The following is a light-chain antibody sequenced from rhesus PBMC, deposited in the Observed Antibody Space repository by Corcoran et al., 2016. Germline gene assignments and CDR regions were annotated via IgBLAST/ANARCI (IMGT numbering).Light chain of an antibody. V-gene: IGKV1S12*01. CDR1: QNTYSN. CDR3: QHYYNNPRA. J-gene: IGKJ1*01. CDR2: GVS. Sequence: DIQMTQSPSALSASVGDRVTISCRASQNTYSNSAWYQQKPGKAPKLLIYGVSTLQAGIPSRFSGRRSGTNFTLTINSLQPKDSAAYYCQHYYNNPRAFGQGTKVEVE.